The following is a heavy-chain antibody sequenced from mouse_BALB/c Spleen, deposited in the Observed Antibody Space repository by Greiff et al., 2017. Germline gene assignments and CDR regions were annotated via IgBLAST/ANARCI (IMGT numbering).Heavy chain of an antibody. V-gene: IGHV7-3*02. CDR1: GFTFTDYY. Sequence: EVQGVESGGGLVQPGGSLRLSCATSGFTFTDYYMSWVRQPPGKALEWLGFIRNKANGYTTEYSASVKGRFTISRDNSQSILYLQMNTLRAEDSATYYCARAYYGNYGGFAYWGQGTLVTVSA. D-gene: IGHD2-10*01. J-gene: IGHJ3*01. CDR2: IRNKANGYTT. CDR3: ARAYYGNYGGFAY.